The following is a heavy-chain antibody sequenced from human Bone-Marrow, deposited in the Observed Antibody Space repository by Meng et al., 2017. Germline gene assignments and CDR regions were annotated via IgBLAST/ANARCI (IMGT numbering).Heavy chain of an antibody. CDR1: GYSISRGSY. CDR3: ARGRAGPYDY. D-gene: IGHD3-10*01. J-gene: IGHJ4*02. CDR2: IYTSGST. V-gene: IGHV4-4*07. Sequence: SETLSLTCTVSGYSISRGSYWSWIRQPAGKGLEWIGRIYTSGSTNYNPSLKSRVTMSVDTSKNQFSLKLSSVTAADTAVYYCARGRAGPYDYWGQGTLVTVSS.